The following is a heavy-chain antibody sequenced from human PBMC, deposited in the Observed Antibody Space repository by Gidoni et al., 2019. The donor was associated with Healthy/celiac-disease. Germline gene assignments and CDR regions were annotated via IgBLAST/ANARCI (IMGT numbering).Heavy chain of an antibody. J-gene: IGHJ4*02. CDR2: ISSSSSYI. D-gene: IGHD4-17*01. CDR3: ARDINGDYSFDY. Sequence: EVQLVESGGGRVKPGGSLRISRAASGFTFSSYSMNWVRQAPGKGLEWVSSISSSSSYIYYADSVKGRFTISRDNAKNSLYLQMNSLRAEDTAVYYCARDINGDYSFDYWGQGTLVTVSS. V-gene: IGHV3-21*01. CDR1: GFTFSSYS.